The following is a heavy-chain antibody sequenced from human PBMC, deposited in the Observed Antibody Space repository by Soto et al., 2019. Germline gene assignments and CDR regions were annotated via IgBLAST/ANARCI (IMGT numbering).Heavy chain of an antibody. CDR2: INAGNGNT. V-gene: IGHV1-3*01. D-gene: IGHD2-2*03. J-gene: IGHJ6*04. Sequence: QVQLVQSGAEVKKPGASVKVSCKASGYTFTSYAMHWVRQAPGQRLEWMGWINAGNGNTKYSQKFQGRVTITRDTSASTAYMELSSLRSEDTAVYYCARDAGVGSVVVRAGRMDVWGKGTTVTVSS. CDR3: ARDAGVGSVVVRAGRMDV. CDR1: GYTFTSYA.